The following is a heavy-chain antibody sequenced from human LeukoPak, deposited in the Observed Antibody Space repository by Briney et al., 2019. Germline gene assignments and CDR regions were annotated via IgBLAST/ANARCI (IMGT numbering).Heavy chain of an antibody. V-gene: IGHV3-48*01. CDR2: ISSSSSTI. CDR1: GFTFSSYS. D-gene: IGHD2-2*01. CDR3: AKVGVPAAMELGTRGVATTIALDY. J-gene: IGHJ4*02. Sequence: GGSLRLSCAASGFTFSSYSMNWVRQAPGKGLEWVSYISSSSSTIYYADSVKGRFTISRDNSKNTLYLQMHSLRAEDTALYYCAKVGVPAAMELGTRGVATTIALDYWGQGTPVTVSS.